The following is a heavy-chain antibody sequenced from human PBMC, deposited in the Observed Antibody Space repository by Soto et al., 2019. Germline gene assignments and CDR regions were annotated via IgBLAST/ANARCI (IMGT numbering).Heavy chain of an antibody. V-gene: IGHV3-30-3*01. CDR1: GFTFSSYA. CDR3: ARDKRVGLLWFGELSY. D-gene: IGHD3-10*01. CDR2: ISYDGSNK. J-gene: IGHJ4*02. Sequence: QVQLVESGGGVVQPGRSLRLSCAASGFTFSSYAMHWVRQAPGKGLEWVAVISYDGSNKYYADSVKGRFTISRDNSKNKLYLKMNSLRAEATAVYYCARDKRVGLLWFGELSYWGQGTLVTVSS.